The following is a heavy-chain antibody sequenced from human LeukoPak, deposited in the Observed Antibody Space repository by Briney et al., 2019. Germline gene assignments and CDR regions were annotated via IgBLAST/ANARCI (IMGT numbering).Heavy chain of an antibody. D-gene: IGHD5-12*01. CDR1: GGSFSGYY. V-gene: IGHV4-34*01. Sequence: SETLSLTCAVYGGSFSGYYWSWIRQPPGKGLEWIGEINHSGSTNYNPSLKSRVTISVDTSKNQFSLKLSSVTAADTAVYYCARASGYSGYAPWGQGTLVTVSS. CDR3: ARASGYSGYAP. CDR2: INHSGST. J-gene: IGHJ5*02.